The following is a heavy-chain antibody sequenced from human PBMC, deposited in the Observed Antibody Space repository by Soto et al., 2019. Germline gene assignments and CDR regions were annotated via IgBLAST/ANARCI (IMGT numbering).Heavy chain of an antibody. D-gene: IGHD1-26*01. Sequence: SETLSLTCAVSGGSISSGGYSWSWVRQPPGKGLEWIGYIYHSGSTYYNPSLKSRVTISVDTSKNQFSLKLSSVTAADTAVYYCARDRRELLRNYYYYYGMDVWGQGTTVTVSS. CDR1: GGSISSGGYS. CDR3: ARDRRELLRNYYYYYGMDV. V-gene: IGHV4-30-2*01. J-gene: IGHJ6*02. CDR2: IYHSGST.